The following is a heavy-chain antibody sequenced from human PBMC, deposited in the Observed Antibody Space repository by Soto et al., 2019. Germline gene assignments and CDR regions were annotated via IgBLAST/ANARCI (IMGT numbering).Heavy chain of an antibody. CDR2: ISYDGINE. CDR1: GFTFTSYA. CDR3: ARDRLRLGELSLIGYFDY. V-gene: IGHV3-30*15. J-gene: IGHJ4*02. D-gene: IGHD3-16*02. Sequence: GGSLRLSCEASGFTFTSYAMHWVRQAPGKGLEWVAVISYDGINEYYADSVKGRFTISRDNSKNTLFLQTSSLRVEDTAVYYCARDRLRLGELSLIGYFDYWGQGTLVTVSS.